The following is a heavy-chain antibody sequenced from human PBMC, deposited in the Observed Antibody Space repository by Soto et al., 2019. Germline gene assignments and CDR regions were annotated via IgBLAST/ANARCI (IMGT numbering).Heavy chain of an antibody. CDR1: GFTFSNAL. Sequence: VSLRLSCAASGFTFSNALMSWVRQAPGKGLEWVGRIKSKTDGGTTDYAAPVKGRFTISRDDSKNTLYLQMNSLKTEDTAVYYCTTETGLWFGSHWGQGTLVTVSS. CDR3: TTETGLWFGSH. V-gene: IGHV3-15*01. J-gene: IGHJ4*02. D-gene: IGHD3-10*01. CDR2: IKSKTDGGTT.